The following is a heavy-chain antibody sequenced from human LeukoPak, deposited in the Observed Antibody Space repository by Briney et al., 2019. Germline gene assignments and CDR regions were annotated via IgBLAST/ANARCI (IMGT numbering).Heavy chain of an antibody. CDR3: ARVVSPTSSFDS. Sequence: SQTLSLTCVISGDSVSTNSAAWNWIRQSPSRGLEWLGRTYYRSKWYNDYPVSVKNRITINPDTSKNQFSLHLNSVTPEDTAVYYCARVVSPTSSFDSWGQGTLVTVSS. J-gene: IGHJ4*02. D-gene: IGHD5-12*01. CDR1: GDSVSTNSAA. CDR2: TYYRSKWYN. V-gene: IGHV6-1*01.